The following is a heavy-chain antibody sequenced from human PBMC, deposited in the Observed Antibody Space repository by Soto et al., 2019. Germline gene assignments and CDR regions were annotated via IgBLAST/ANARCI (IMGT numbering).Heavy chain of an antibody. Sequence: QVQLVESGGGVVQPGRSLRLSCAASGFTFSDYDMHWVRQAPGKGLEWVAVLSYDGSTNHYADSLKGRFTISRDNSKSTLFLQMNGLRAEDTAVYYCATKRSFHFENSGQGTLVTVSS. V-gene: IGHV3-30*03. CDR2: LSYDGSTN. J-gene: IGHJ4*02. CDR3: ATKRSFHFEN. D-gene: IGHD1-1*01. CDR1: GFTFSDYD.